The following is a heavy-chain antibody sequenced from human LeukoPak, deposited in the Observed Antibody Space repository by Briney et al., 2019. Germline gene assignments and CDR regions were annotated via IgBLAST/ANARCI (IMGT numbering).Heavy chain of an antibody. CDR1: GFTFSRHW. V-gene: IGHV3-74*01. Sequence: GRSLRLSCVASGFTFSRHWMHWARQAPGTGLVWVSRIKYGGNSTSYADSVKGRFTISRDNAKNTVYLQMNSLRAEDTAVYYCARDGDGDIDFDYWGRGTLVTVSS. D-gene: IGHD5-24*01. CDR2: IKYGGNST. J-gene: IGHJ4*02. CDR3: ARDGDGDIDFDY.